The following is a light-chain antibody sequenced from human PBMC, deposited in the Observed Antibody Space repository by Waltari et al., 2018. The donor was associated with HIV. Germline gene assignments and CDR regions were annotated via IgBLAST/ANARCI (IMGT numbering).Light chain of an antibody. CDR3: QQYGTSPPYT. Sequence: EIVLTQSPGTLSLSPGERATLPCRASQSVTSIYLAWFQQKPGQAPRLLIYGTSNRATGIPDRFSGSGSGTDFTLTISRLEPEDFAVYYCQQYGTSPPYTFGQGTKLEI. V-gene: IGKV3-20*01. J-gene: IGKJ2*01. CDR2: GTS. CDR1: QSVTSIY.